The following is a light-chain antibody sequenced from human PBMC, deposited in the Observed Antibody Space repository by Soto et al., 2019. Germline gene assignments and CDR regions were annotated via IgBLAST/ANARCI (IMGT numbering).Light chain of an antibody. Sequence: EIVLTQSPDTLSFSPGERATLSCRASQSVSTRFLAWYQQKPGQAPRLLIYGASTRATGIPARFSGSGSGTEFTLTISSLQSEDFAVYYCQHYVNWPLTFGGGTKVDIK. CDR2: GAS. V-gene: IGKV3-15*01. J-gene: IGKJ4*01. CDR1: QSVSTRF. CDR3: QHYVNWPLT.